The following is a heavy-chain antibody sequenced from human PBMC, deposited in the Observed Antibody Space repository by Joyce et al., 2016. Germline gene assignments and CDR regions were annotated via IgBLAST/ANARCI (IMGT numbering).Heavy chain of an antibody. Sequence: QVQLQESGPGLVKPSQTLSLTCTVSGDSITSDRYYWNWIRQLPGKGLEWIGYISHSGSSYYSSSLTSRVSMSLDTAKNQVSLKVNSVTAADTAVYYCARDQGGYFEWRNRYLDFWGQGILVTVSS. CDR2: ISHSGSS. V-gene: IGHV4-31*03. CDR3: ARDQGGYFEWRNRYLDF. CDR1: GDSITSDRYY. J-gene: IGHJ4*02. D-gene: IGHD3-9*01.